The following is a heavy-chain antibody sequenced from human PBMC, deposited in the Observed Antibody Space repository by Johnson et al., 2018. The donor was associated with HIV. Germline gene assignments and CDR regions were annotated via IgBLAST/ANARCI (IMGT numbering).Heavy chain of an antibody. D-gene: IGHD5-18*01. CDR1: GFTVSSNY. V-gene: IGHV3-53*01. CDR3: ARGLIIQLWLQAAFDI. J-gene: IGHJ3*02. Sequence: EVQLVESGGGLIQPGGSLRLSCAASGFTVSSNYMSLVRQAPGKGLEWVSVIYSGGSTYYADSVKGRFTISRDNSKNTLYLQMNSLRAEDTAVYYCARGLIIQLWLQAAFDIWGQGTMVTVSS. CDR2: IYSGGST.